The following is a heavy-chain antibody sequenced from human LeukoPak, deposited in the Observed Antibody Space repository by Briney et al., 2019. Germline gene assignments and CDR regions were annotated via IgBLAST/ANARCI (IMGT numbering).Heavy chain of an antibody. Sequence: GASVKVSCKASGYTFTSYDITWVRQAPGQGLEWVGWISPYTGSTNYAQKLQDRFIMTTDTSTNTAYLDLRSLRSDDTAVYYCAREKAAATGTDHWGQGTLVTVSS. CDR1: GYTFTSYD. V-gene: IGHV1-18*01. D-gene: IGHD1-26*01. CDR3: AREKAAATGTDH. J-gene: IGHJ4*02. CDR2: ISPYTGST.